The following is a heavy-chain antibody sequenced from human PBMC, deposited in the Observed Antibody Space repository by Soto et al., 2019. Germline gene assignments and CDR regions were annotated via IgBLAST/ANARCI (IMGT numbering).Heavy chain of an antibody. J-gene: IGHJ5*02. CDR2: IYYSGST. Sequence: PXETLPLTCAVAGVPIRSSSHYWGWIRQPRGKGLEWIGSIYYSGSTYYNPSLKSRATISVDTSKNQFSLKLSSVTAADTAVYYCARQDIVVVVAYIRGSGFDHWGQGNLVTVSS. CDR1: GVPIRSSSHY. D-gene: IGHD2-15*01. V-gene: IGHV4-39*01. CDR3: ARQDIVVVVAYIRGSGFDH.